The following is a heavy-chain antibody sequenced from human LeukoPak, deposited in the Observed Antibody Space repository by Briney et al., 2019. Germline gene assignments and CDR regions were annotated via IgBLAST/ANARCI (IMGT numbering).Heavy chain of an antibody. V-gene: IGHV3-7*01. J-gene: IGHJ5*02. CDR2: IKQDGSEK. Sequence: PGGSLRLSCAASGFTFSSYWMSWVRQAPGKGLEGVANIKQDGSEKYYVDSVKGRFTISRDNAKNSLYLQMNSLRAEDTAVYYCARWGYCSGGSCSGGFDPWGQGTLVTVSS. CDR1: GFTFSSYW. CDR3: ARWGYCSGGSCSGGFDP. D-gene: IGHD2-15*01.